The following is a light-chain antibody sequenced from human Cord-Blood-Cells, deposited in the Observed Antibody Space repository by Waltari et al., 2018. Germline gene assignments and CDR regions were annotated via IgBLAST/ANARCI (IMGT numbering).Light chain of an antibody. Sequence: SYELTQPPSVSVSPGQPASITCSGDNLGDKYACWYQQKPGQSPGLVIYQDSKRPSGIPERFSGSNSGNTATLTISGTQAMDEADYYCQAWDSSTVVFGGGTKLTVL. CDR3: QAWDSSTVV. CDR1: NLGDKY. CDR2: QDS. J-gene: IGLJ2*01. V-gene: IGLV3-1*01.